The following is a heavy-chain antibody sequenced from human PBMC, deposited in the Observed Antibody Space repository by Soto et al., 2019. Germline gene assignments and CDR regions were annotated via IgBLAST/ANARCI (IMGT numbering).Heavy chain of an antibody. D-gene: IGHD2-21*02. CDR3: ATRMTAAPY. Sequence: EVQLVQSGGGLVQPGGSLRLSCAASGFTVSNNYLSWVRQAPGKGLQWVSLIYSDGGTDYAESVKGRFTISRDNSKNTLYIRMNSLKAEDTAIYYCATRMTAAPYWGQGTLVTVSS. V-gene: IGHV3-66*01. J-gene: IGHJ4*02. CDR2: IYSDGGT. CDR1: GFTVSNNY.